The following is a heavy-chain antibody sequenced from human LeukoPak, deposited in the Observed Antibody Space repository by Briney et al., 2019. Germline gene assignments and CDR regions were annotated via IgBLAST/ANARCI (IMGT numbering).Heavy chain of an antibody. J-gene: IGHJ2*01. V-gene: IGHV4-34*01. Sequence: SETLSLNCAVYGGSFSGYYWSWIRQPPGKGLKWIVEINHGGSTNYNQSLKSRVTMSVDTSKNQFSLKLSSVTAADTAVYYCARGDYHYDILTGYYPNWYFDLWGRGTLVTVSS. CDR3: ARGDYHYDILTGYYPNWYFDL. CDR2: INHGGST. D-gene: IGHD3-9*01. CDR1: GGSFSGYY.